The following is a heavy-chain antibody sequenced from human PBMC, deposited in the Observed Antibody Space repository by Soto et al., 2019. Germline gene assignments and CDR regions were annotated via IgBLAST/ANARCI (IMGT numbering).Heavy chain of an antibody. D-gene: IGHD3-10*01. J-gene: IGHJ3*02. CDR2: ISAYNGNT. CDR1: GYTFTSYD. CDR3: ARAVKIYGPGAGDAFDI. V-gene: IGHV1-18*01. Sequence: ASVKVSCKASGYTFTSYDISWVRQAPGQGLEWMGWISAYNGNTNYAQKLQGRVTMTTDTSTSKAYMELRSLRSDETAVYYCARAVKIYGPGAGDAFDIWGQGTMVTVSS.